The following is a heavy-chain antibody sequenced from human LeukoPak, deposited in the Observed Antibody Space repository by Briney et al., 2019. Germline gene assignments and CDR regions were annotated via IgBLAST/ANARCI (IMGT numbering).Heavy chain of an antibody. CDR2: ISSSSSYI. V-gene: IGHV3-21*01. CDR1: GFTFSSYG. Sequence: PGRSLRLSCAASGFTFSSYGMHWVRQAPGKGLEWVSSISSSSSYIYYAHSLKGRFTISRDNAKNSLYLQMNSLRAEETAVYYCARETYCGGDCYVQYYFDYWGQGTLVTVSS. J-gene: IGHJ4*02. CDR3: ARETYCGGDCYVQYYFDY. D-gene: IGHD2-21*02.